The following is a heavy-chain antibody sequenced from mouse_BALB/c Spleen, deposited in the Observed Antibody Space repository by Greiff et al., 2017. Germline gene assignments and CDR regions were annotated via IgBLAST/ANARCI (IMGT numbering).Heavy chain of an antibody. D-gene: IGHD1-1*01. J-gene: IGHJ1*01. CDR2: IDPANGNT. CDR1: GFNIKDTY. Sequence: VQLKESGAELVKPGASVKLSCTASGFNIKDTYMHWVKQRPEQGLEWIGRIDPANGNTKYDPKFQGKATITADTSSNTAYLQLSSLTSEDTAVYYCAGDYYGRGYFDVWGAGTTVTVSS. CDR3: AGDYYGRGYFDV. V-gene: IGHV14-3*02.